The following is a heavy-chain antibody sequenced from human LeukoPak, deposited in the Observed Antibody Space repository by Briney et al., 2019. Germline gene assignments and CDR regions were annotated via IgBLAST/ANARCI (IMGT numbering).Heavy chain of an antibody. CDR1: GGSFSGYY. D-gene: IGHD2-2*01. CDR3: ARWVPHCSSTSCYVYYFDY. Sequence: SETLSLTCAVYGGSFSGYYWSWIRQPPGKGLEWIGEINHSGSTNYNPSLKSRVTISVDTSKNQFSLKLSSATAADTAVYYCARWVPHCSSTSCYVYYFDYWGQGTLVTVSS. CDR2: INHSGST. J-gene: IGHJ4*02. V-gene: IGHV4-34*01.